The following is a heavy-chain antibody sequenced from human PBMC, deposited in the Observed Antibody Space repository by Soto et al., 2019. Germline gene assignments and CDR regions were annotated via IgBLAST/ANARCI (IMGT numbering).Heavy chain of an antibody. V-gene: IGHV3-15*07. CDR2: IKSKTDGGTT. Sequence: GGSLRLSCAASGFTFCNAWINWVRQAPGKGLEWVGRIKSKTDGGTTDFAASVKGRFAISRDDSINMVFMQMNSLKTEDTAVYYCTTDSYITMIPLRFEYWGHGTLVTVSS. J-gene: IGHJ4*01. CDR1: GFTFCNAW. D-gene: IGHD3-22*01. CDR3: TTDSYITMIPLRFEY.